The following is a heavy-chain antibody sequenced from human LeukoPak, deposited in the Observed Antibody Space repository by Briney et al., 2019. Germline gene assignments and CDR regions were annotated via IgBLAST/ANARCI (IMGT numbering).Heavy chain of an antibody. V-gene: IGHV3-15*07. CDR2: IKSKTDGGTR. J-gene: IGHJ5*02. CDR1: TFTFNNAW. Sequence: GGSLRLSCAASTFTFNNAWVNWVRQAPGKGLKWVGRIKSKTDGGTRDYAAPVKGRFTISRDDSTNTLYLQMNSLTTEDTAVYYCTSGRGFYYDTWDQGTLVTVSS. D-gene: IGHD3-22*01. CDR3: TSGRGFYYDT.